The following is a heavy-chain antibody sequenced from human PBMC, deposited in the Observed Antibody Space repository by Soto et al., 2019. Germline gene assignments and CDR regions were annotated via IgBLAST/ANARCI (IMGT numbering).Heavy chain of an antibody. CDR2: ISYDGSNK. Sequence: QVQLVESGGGVVQPGRSLRLSCAASGFTFSSYGMHWVRQAPGKWLEWVAVISYDGSNKYYADSVKGRFTISRDNSKNTLYLEMNSLRAEETAVYYCAQVGEQLVRGNYYYGMDVWGQGATVTVSS. D-gene: IGHD6-13*01. J-gene: IGHJ6*02. CDR3: AQVGEQLVRGNYYYGMDV. CDR1: GFTFSSYG. V-gene: IGHV3-30*18.